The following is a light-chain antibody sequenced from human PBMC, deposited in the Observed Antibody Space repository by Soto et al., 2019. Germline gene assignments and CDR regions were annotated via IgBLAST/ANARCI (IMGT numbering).Light chain of an antibody. V-gene: IGLV2-14*01. CDR1: NSDVGGYNF. CDR3: SSYTSSSTLV. J-gene: IGLJ1*01. CDR2: DVT. Sequence: QSALTQPAFVSGSPGQSITISCTGTNSDVGGYNFVSWYQQHPGKVPKLMIYDVTNRPSGVSNRFSGSKSGNTASLTISGLQAEDEADNYCSSYTSSSTLVFGTGTKVTVL.